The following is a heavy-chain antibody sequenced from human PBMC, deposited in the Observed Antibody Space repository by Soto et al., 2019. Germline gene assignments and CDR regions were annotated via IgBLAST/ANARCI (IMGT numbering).Heavy chain of an antibody. Sequence: QVQLQQWGAGLLKPSETLSLTCAVYGGSFSGYYWSWIRQPPGKGLEWIGEINHSGSTNYNPSLKSRVTISVDTSKNQFSLKLSSVTAADTAVCYCARTSRATYYYGSGSSYGMDVWGQGTTVTVSS. J-gene: IGHJ6*02. V-gene: IGHV4-34*01. D-gene: IGHD3-10*01. CDR2: INHSGST. CDR1: GGSFSGYY. CDR3: ARTSRATYYYGSGSSYGMDV.